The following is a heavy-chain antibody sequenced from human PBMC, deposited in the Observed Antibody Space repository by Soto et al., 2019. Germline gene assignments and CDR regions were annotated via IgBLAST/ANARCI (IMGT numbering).Heavy chain of an antibody. CDR1: GYTFTSYG. V-gene: IGHV1-18*01. J-gene: IGHJ4*02. CDR2: ITTDKGKT. CDR3: ATRSPAFDC. Sequence: ASVKVSCKTSGYTFTSYGITWVRQAPGQGLEWMGWITTDKGKTTYAQKFQGRVTMTTDTSTSTAYMELRSLISDDTAVYYCATRSPAFDCWGQGTLVTVSS.